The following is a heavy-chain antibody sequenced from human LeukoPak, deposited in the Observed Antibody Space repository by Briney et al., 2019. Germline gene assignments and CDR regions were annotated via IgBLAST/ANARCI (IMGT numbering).Heavy chain of an antibody. CDR3: ARDGTTIGYCSSTSGAFDI. V-gene: IGHV3-66*01. D-gene: IGHD2-2*01. CDR1: GFTVSSNY. J-gene: IGHJ3*02. Sequence: PGGSLRLSCAASGFTVSSNYMSWVRQAPGKGLEWVSVIYSCGSTYYADSVKGRFTISRDNSKNTLYLQMNSLRAEDTAVYYCARDGTTIGYCSSTSGAFDIWGQGTMVTVSS. CDR2: IYSCGST.